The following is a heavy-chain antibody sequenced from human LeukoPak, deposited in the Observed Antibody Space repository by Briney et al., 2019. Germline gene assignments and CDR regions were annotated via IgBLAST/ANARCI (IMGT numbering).Heavy chain of an antibody. J-gene: IGHJ1*01. V-gene: IGHV4-34*01. CDR1: GGSFSGYY. D-gene: IGHD3-22*01. CDR2: INHSGST. CDR3: ACALYDSSGYPH. Sequence: SETLSLTCAVYGGSFSGYYWSWIRQPPGKGLEWIGEINHSGSTNYNPPLKSRVTISVDTSKNQFSLKLSSVTAADTAVYYCACALYDSSGYPHWGQGTLVTVSS.